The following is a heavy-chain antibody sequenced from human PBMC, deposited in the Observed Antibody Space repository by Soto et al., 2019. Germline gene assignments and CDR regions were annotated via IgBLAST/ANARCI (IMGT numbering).Heavy chain of an antibody. CDR2: IIPVLGTT. J-gene: IGHJ6*02. D-gene: IGHD2-21*01. Sequence: QVQLVQSGAEVKKPGSSVKISCRASGDTFSSYTVNWLRQAPGRGLEWMGRIIPVLGTTDYAQTFRGRLSITADKSTNTVNMELGSLRSEDTAVYYCARRRYCGYDCYHKHYYGMDVWCQGTTVTVAS. V-gene: IGHV1-69*08. CDR1: GDTFSSYT. CDR3: ARRRYCGYDCYHKHYYGMDV.